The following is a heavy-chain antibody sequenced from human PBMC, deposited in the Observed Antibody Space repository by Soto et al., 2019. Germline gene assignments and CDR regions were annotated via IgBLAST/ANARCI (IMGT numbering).Heavy chain of an antibody. CDR3: ARDYHGSIDY. D-gene: IGHD3-10*01. CDR2: VSDSGTT. J-gene: IGHJ4*02. Sequence: SETLSLTCNVSGVSVRNIFWTWVRQPPGKELEWIGYVSDSGTTNYNPSLKSRITMSVDTSKSQFSLRLSSVTAADTAVYFCARDYHGSIDYWGPGTLVTVSS. CDR1: GVSVRNIF. V-gene: IGHV4-59*02.